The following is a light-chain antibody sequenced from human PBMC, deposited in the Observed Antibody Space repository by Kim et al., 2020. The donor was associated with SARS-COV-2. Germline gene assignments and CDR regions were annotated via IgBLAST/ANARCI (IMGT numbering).Light chain of an antibody. V-gene: IGKV1-5*03. J-gene: IGKJ4*01. CDR1: QSIGTL. Sequence: DIQMTQSPSTLSASIGDRVTITCRASQSIGTLLAWFHQKPGKAPKLLISSIFDLESGVPSRFSGSGSGTEFTLTISSLQPDDFATYYCHQYHTYPLTFGGGTKVDIK. CDR2: SIF. CDR3: HQYHTYPLT.